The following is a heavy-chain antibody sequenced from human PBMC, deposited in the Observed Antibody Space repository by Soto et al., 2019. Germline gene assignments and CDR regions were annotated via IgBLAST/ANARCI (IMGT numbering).Heavy chain of an antibody. D-gene: IGHD3-10*01. V-gene: IGHV4-31*03. J-gene: IGHJ5*02. Sequence: QVQLQESGPGLVKPSQTLSLTCTVSGGSISSGGYYWSWIRQHPGKGLEWIGYIYYSGSTYYNPSRKSRVTISVDTSKNQFSLKLSSVTAADTAVYYCASSNLSMVNNWFDPWGQGTLVTVSS. CDR3: ASSNLSMVNNWFDP. CDR2: IYYSGST. CDR1: GGSISSGGYY.